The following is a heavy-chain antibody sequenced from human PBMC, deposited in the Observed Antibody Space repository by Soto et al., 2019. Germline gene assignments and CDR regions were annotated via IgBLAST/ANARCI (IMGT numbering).Heavy chain of an antibody. D-gene: IGHD2-2*01. CDR1: GFTFSSYG. J-gene: IGHJ6*02. CDR2: IWYDGSNK. CDR3: ARGLGYWSSTSCLGDGMDV. Sequence: RGSLRLSCAASGFTFSSYGMHWVRQAPGKGLEWVAVIWYDGSNKYYADSVKGRFTISRDNSKNTLYLQMNSLRDEDTAVYYCARGLGYWSSTSCLGDGMDVWGQGNTVSVSS. V-gene: IGHV3-33*01.